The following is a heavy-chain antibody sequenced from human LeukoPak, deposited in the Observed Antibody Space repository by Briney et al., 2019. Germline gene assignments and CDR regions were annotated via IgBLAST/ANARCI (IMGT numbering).Heavy chain of an antibody. Sequence: GGSLRLSCAASGFTFSTYGVYWVRQAPGKGLEWVSSNSGGSSCYADSVKGRFTISRDNSKNTLYLQMNSLRAEDTAVYYYAKVGQWELLPDFDYWGQGTLVTVSS. CDR3: AKVGQWELLPDFDY. V-gene: IGHV3-23*01. J-gene: IGHJ4*02. CDR2: NSGGSS. CDR1: GFTFSTYG. D-gene: IGHD2-15*01.